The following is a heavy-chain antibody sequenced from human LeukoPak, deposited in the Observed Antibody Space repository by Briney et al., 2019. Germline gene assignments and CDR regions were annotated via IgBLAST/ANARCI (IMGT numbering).Heavy chain of an antibody. D-gene: IGHD3-3*02. V-gene: IGHV3-23*01. CDR1: RFSFSAYP. Sequence: GGSLRLSCAASRFSFSAYPMGWVRRAPGRGLEWVSGISAGGDLTFHADPVKGRFTISRDNAKNSLYLQMNSLRAEDTAVYYCARDSIDFFDYWGQGTLVTVSS. CDR3: ARDSIDFFDY. J-gene: IGHJ4*02. CDR2: ISAGGDLT.